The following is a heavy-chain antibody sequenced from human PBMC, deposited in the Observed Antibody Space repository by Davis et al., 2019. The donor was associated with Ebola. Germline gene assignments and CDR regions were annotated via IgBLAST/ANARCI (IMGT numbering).Heavy chain of an antibody. V-gene: IGHV5-51*01. CDR2: IYTGDSDT. Sequence: GESLKISCQGSGYSFTSYWISWVRQMPGKGLEWMGIIYTGDSDTRYSPSFRGQVTISADKSIKTAYLQWSSLKASDTAMYYCASLRRTITGMDDGFDIWGQGTMVTVSA. CDR1: GYSFTSYW. CDR3: ASLRRTITGMDDGFDI. D-gene: IGHD1-20*01. J-gene: IGHJ3*02.